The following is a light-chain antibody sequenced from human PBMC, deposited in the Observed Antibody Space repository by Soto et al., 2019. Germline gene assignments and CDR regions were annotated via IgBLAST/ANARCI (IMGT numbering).Light chain of an antibody. CDR2: TSF. Sequence: IHITQSPSSLSASVGDRVSITCRASHSIGTFLNWYQQKPGEAPNLLIHTSFTLYSGVPSRFSGTGSGTDFTLTISSLQPEDFATYFCQQAFSAEWTFGQGTKVDIK. V-gene: IGKV1-39*01. CDR1: HSIGTF. J-gene: IGKJ1*01. CDR3: QQAFSAEWT.